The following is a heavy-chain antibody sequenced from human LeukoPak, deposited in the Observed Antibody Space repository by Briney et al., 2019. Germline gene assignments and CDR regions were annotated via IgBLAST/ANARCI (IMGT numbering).Heavy chain of an antibody. Sequence: ASVKVSCKASGYTFTGYYMHWVRQATGQGLEWMGWMNPNSGNTGYAQKFQGRVTMTRNTSISTAYMELSSLRSEDTAVYYCARRNYPYGMDVWGQGTTVTVSS. J-gene: IGHJ6*02. CDR2: MNPNSGNT. CDR3: ARRNYPYGMDV. CDR1: GYTFTGYY. D-gene: IGHD1-7*01. V-gene: IGHV1-8*02.